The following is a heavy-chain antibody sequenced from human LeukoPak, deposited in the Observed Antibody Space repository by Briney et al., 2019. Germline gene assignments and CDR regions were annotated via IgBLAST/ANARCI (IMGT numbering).Heavy chain of an antibody. D-gene: IGHD3-9*01. J-gene: IGHJ4*02. Sequence: GGSLRLSCAASGFTFSSHSMNWVRQAPGKGLEWVSSISSSTTYIYYADSVKGRFTISRDNAKNSLYLQMNSLRAEDTAVYYCARDFYDILTGYYYWGQGTLVTVSS. CDR1: GFTFSSHS. V-gene: IGHV3-21*01. CDR3: ARDFYDILTGYYY. CDR2: ISSSTTYI.